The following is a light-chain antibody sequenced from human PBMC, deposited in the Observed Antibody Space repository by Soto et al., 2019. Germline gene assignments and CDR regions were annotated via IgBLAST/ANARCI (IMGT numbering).Light chain of an antibody. Sequence: IRITHSPSSLSASVLYRVTFTCRASQSISSYLNWYQQTPGKAPKFLIYAASNLQGGVPSRFSGSGSGTDFTLTISRLEPEDFAVYYCQQYGSSRTFGQGTKVDI. CDR1: QSISSY. J-gene: IGKJ1*01. CDR3: QQYGSSRT. CDR2: AAS. V-gene: IGKV1-39*01.